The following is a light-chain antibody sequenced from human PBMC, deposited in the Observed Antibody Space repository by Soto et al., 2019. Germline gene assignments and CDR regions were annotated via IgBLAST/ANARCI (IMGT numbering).Light chain of an antibody. CDR2: GAS. Sequence: EIVLTQSPGTLSLSPGERSTLSCMASQSVSSSYLAWYQQKPGQAPRLLIYGASSRATGIPDRFSGSGSGTDFTLTISSREPEDVAVYNCQYRSNWSPGTVGQGTRLEIK. J-gene: IGKJ5*01. CDR1: QSVSSSY. CDR3: QYRSNWSPGT. V-gene: IGKV3D-20*02.